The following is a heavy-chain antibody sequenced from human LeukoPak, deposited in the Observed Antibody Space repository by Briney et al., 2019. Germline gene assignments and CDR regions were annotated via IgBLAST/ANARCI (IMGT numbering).Heavy chain of an antibody. CDR2: IIPIFGTA. CDR3: ARGKDTAMVTRAPYYYYYYMDV. J-gene: IGHJ6*03. CDR1: GGTFSSYA. V-gene: IGHV1-69*13. Sequence: SVKVSCKASGGTFSSYAISWVRQAPGQGLEWMGGIIPIFGTANYAQKFQGRVTITADESTSTAYMELSSLRSEDTAVYYCARGKDTAMVTRAPYYYYYYMDVWGKGTTVTISS. D-gene: IGHD5-18*01.